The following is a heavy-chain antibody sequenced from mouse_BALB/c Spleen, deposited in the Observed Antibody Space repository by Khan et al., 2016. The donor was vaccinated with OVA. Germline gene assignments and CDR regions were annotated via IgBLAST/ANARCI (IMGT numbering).Heavy chain of an antibody. J-gene: IGHJ4*01. CDR1: GYSITGGYS. Sequence: EVQLQESGPDLVKPSQSLSLTCTVTGYSITGGYSWHWIRPFPENQLEWVGYICYSGSINYNPSLNSRISITHNTSKNQFFLQLNSVTSEDTANSSCARDANYMDYWGQGTSVTVSS. CDR2: ICYSGSI. D-gene: IGHD2-1*01. CDR3: ARDANYMDY. V-gene: IGHV3-1*02.